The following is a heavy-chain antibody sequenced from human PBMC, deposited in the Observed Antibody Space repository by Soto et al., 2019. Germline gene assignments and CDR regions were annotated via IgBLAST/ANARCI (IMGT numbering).Heavy chain of an antibody. CDR3: ARGLGTQNYYYYGMDV. V-gene: IGHV1-18*01. CDR1: GYTFTSYG. CDR2: ISAYNGNT. Sequence: QVQLVQSGAEVKKPGASVKVSCKASGYTFTSYGISWVRQAPGQGLEWMGWISAYNGNTNYAQKLQGRVTMTTDTSTSTAYMELRSLRSDATAVYYCARGLGTQNYYYYGMDVWGQGTTVTVSS. J-gene: IGHJ6*02. D-gene: IGHD3-10*01.